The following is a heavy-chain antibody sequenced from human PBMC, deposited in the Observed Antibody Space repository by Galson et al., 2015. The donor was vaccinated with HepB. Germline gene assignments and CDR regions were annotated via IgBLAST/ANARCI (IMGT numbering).Heavy chain of an antibody. CDR3: AGKAAVTPGYLAY. Sequence: SVKVSCKASGGTLRNYGISWVRQAPGQGLEWMGGINPVFGTAHYAQKFQDRVTISANRSTNTAYMEPTTLTSEDAAVYYCAGKAAVTPGYLAYWGQGTLVTFSS. CDR2: INPVFGTA. CDR1: GGTLRNYG. J-gene: IGHJ4*02. V-gene: IGHV1-69*06. D-gene: IGHD6-13*01.